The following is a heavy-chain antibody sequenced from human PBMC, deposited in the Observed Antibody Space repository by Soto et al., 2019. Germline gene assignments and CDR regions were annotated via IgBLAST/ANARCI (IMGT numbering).Heavy chain of an antibody. V-gene: IGHV3-23*01. J-gene: IGHJ4*02. CDR3: ARRGSGSYYDY. CDR2: ISGSGDST. CDR1: GFTFSNYA. D-gene: IGHD1-26*01. Sequence: EVQLLESGGGLVQPGGSLRLSCAASGFTFSNYAMNWVRQAPVKGLEWVSVISGSGDSTYHADSVKGRFTISRDNSKNTLYLQMHSLRAEDTVVYYCARRGSGSYYDYWGQGTLVTVSS.